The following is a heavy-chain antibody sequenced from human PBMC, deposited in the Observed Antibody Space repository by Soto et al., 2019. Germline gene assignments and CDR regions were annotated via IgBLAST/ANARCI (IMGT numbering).Heavy chain of an antibody. CDR2: IYYSGST. J-gene: IGHJ5*02. CDR1: GGSISSGGFS. V-gene: IGHV4-61*08. CDR3: ARGINYYDSSGDSWFDP. D-gene: IGHD3-22*01. Sequence: SETLSLTCAVSGGSISSGGFSWSWIRQPPGKGLEWIGYIYYSGSTNYNPSLKSRVTISVDTSKNQFSLKLSSVTAADTAVYYFARGINYYDSSGDSWFDPWGQGPLVTVS.